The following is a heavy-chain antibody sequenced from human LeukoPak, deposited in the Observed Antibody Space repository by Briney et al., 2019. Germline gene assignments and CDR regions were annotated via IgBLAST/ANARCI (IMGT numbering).Heavy chain of an antibody. CDR2: IYTSGST. J-gene: IGHJ4*02. V-gene: IGHV4-61*02. CDR1: GGSISSGSYS. Sequence: SETLSLTCTVSGGSISSGSYSWSWIRQPAGKGLEWIGRIYTSGSTNYNPSLKSRVTISVDTSKNQFSMKLSSVTAADTAVYYCASSTGSGSYYPLFDYWGQGTPVTVSS. D-gene: IGHD3-10*01. CDR3: ASSTGSGSYYPLFDY.